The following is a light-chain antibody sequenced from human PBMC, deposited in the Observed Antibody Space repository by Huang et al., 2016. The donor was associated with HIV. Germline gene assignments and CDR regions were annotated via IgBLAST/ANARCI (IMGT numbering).Light chain of an antibody. CDR3: QQYKDWPPVT. CDR1: QSVSSN. CDR2: GAS. J-gene: IGKJ4*01. V-gene: IGKV3-15*01. Sequence: EIVMTQSPATLSVSPGERATLSCRASQSVSSNLAWYQQKVGQTPRLLIYGASARATGIPARFSGSGSATEFTLTISGLQSEDSAIYYCQQYKDWPPVTFGGGTKVEIK.